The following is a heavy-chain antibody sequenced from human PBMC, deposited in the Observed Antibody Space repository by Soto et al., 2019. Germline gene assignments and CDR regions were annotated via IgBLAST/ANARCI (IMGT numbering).Heavy chain of an antibody. D-gene: IGHD3-3*01. CDR3: ARGTYYDFWSGYMGYYYYGMDV. CDR2: MSGDGGRI. CDR1: GFAFSNYA. J-gene: IGHJ6*02. V-gene: IGHV3-23*01. Sequence: GSLRLSCAVSGFAFSNYAMTWVRQAPGKGLEWVSLMSGDGGRIVYADSVKGRFTISRDNSKNTLYLQMNSLRLEDTAVYYCARGTYYDFWSGYMGYYYYGMDVWGQGTTVTVSS.